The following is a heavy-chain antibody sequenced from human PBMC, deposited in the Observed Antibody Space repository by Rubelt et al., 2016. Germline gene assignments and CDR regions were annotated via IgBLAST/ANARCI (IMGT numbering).Heavy chain of an antibody. J-gene: IGHJ4*02. CDR1: GGSISSSSYY. D-gene: IGHD3-22*01. CDR2: IYYSGST. Sequence: QLQLQESGPGLVKPSETLSLTCTVSGGSISSSSYYWGWIRQPPGKGLEWIGSIYYSGSTYYNPSLKSRGTISVDTSKNQFSLKLSPVTAADTAVYYWARDPWRDDSSGYYYVFDYWGQGTLVTVSS. V-gene: IGHV4-39*07. CDR3: ARDPWRDDSSGYYYVFDY.